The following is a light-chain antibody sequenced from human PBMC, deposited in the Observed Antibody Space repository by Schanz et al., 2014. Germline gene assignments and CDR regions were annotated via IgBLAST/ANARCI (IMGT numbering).Light chain of an antibody. CDR1: SSDVGGYNY. CDR2: DVS. V-gene: IGLV2-14*01. CDR3: CSYAGSTNLR. Sequence: QSALTQPASVSGSPGQWITISCTGTSSDVGGYNYVSWFQQHAGKAPKVMIYDVSNRPSGVSHRFSGSKSGNTASLTISGLQAEDEADYYCCSYAGSTNLRFGGGTKLTVL. J-gene: IGLJ3*02.